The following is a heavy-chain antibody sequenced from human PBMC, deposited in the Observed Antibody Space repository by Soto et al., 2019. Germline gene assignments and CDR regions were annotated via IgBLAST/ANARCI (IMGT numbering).Heavy chain of an antibody. J-gene: IGHJ4*02. V-gene: IGHV2-70*01. CDR2: IDWDDDK. CDR3: ARMNLSAAGTLCDY. D-gene: IGHD6-13*01. CDR1: GFSLSTSGMC. Sequence: SGPTLVNPTQTLTLTYTFSGFSLSTSGMCVSWIRQPPGKALEWLALIDWDDDKYYSTSLKTRLTISKDTSKNQVVLTMTNMDPVDTATYYCARMNLSAAGTLCDYWGQGTLVTVSS.